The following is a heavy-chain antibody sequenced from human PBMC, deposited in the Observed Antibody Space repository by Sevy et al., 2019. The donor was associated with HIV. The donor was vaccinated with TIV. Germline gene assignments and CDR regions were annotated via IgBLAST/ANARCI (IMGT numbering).Heavy chain of an antibody. CDR3: AKDRYTGSLGLFDS. CDR2: ITGGGGTT. V-gene: IGHV3-23*01. Sequence: GGSLRLSCAASGFTFSSYDMSWVRQAPGKGLEWVSAITGGGGTTHYGHSVKGRFTISKDNSKSTLYLQMSSLRAEDTAVYYCAKDRYTGSLGLFDSWGQGTLVTVSS. J-gene: IGHJ4*02. D-gene: IGHD6-13*01. CDR1: GFTFSSYD.